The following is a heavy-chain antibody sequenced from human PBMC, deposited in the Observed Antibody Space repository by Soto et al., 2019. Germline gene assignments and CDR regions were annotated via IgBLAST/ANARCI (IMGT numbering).Heavy chain of an antibody. CDR2: ISSSSSYI. J-gene: IGHJ3*02. D-gene: IGHD3-3*01. Sequence: GGSLRLSWAASGFTFSRYSMNWVRQAPGKGLEWVSSISSSSSYIYYADSVKGRFTISRDNAKNSLYLQMNSLRAEDTAVYYCAREGGPVLRFLEWLSFDIWGQGTMVTVSS. CDR1: GFTFSRYS. V-gene: IGHV3-21*01. CDR3: AREGGPVLRFLEWLSFDI.